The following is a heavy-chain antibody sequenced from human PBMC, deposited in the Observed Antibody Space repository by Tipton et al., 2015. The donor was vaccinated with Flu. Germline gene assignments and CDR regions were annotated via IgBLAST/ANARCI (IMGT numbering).Heavy chain of an antibody. V-gene: IGHV1-2*07. CDR1: GYTFIGYK. D-gene: IGHD6-19*01. J-gene: IGHJ4*02. Sequence: QVQLVQSGADLKKPGASVKVSCKASGYTFIGYKMRWVRQAPGQGLEWMGWINPINGDTKYAHKFQGRVTMTVDTTTNTAYMELTSLRSDDAAVYYCARDAPEIAVAGAFGCWGQGTLVTVSS. CDR2: INPINGDT. CDR3: ARDAPEIAVAGAFGC.